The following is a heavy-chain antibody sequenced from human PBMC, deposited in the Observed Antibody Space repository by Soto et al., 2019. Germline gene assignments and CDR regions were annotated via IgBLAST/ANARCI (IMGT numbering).Heavy chain of an antibody. Sequence: QVQLVQSGAEVKKPGSSVKVSCKASGGNFSSYAISWLRQAPGQGLEWMGGIIPVFRTTNYEQKLQGRVTITADGYTSTADMELGSLTSADTAVYYCARSSQYRLIQAPDGTQYYYPMDVWGQGTTVTVSS. V-gene: IGHV1-69*01. D-gene: IGHD5-12*01. J-gene: IGHJ6*02. CDR3: ARSSQYRLIQAPDGTQYYYPMDV. CDR1: GGNFSSYA. CDR2: IIPVFRTT.